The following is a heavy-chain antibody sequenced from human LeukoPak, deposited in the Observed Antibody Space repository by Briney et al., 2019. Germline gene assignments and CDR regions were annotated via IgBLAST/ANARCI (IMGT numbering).Heavy chain of an antibody. J-gene: IGHJ4*02. V-gene: IGHV3-30*02. CDR3: AREEKVQAAFDY. D-gene: IGHD6-13*01. CDR1: GFTFSSYG. Sequence: GGSLRLSCAASGFTFSSYGMHWVRQAPGKGLEWVAFIRYDGSNKYYADSVKGRFTISRDNSKNTLYLQMNSLRAEDTAVYYCAREEKVQAAFDYWGQGTLVTVSS. CDR2: IRYDGSNK.